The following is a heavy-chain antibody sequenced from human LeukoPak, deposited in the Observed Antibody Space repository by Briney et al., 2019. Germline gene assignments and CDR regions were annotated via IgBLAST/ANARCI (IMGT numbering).Heavy chain of an antibody. CDR2: IKQDGSQQ. V-gene: IGHV3-7*04. Sequence: PGGSRRLSCVASGFYFSAYLMSWVRQAPGKGLEWVANIKQDGSQQFYLDSVKGRFTNSRDNGNNSLYLHMSRLRVEDMAVYYWVRDLKGFNFWGQGALVTVSS. CDR3: VRDLKGFNF. J-gene: IGHJ4*02. CDR1: GFYFSAYL.